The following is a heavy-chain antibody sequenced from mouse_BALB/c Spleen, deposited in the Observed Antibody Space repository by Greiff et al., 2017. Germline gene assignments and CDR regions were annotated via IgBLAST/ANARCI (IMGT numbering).Heavy chain of an antibody. J-gene: IGHJ3*01. CDR3: TRFAY. V-gene: IGHV1S16*01. Sequence: VQLQQSGAELVKPGASVKLSCKASGYTFTSYYMYWVKQRPGQGLEWIGEINPSNGGTNFNEKFKSKATLTVDKSSSTAYLQLSSLTSEDSAVYYCTRFAYWGQGTLVTVSA. CDR2: INPSNGGT. CDR1: GYTFTSYY.